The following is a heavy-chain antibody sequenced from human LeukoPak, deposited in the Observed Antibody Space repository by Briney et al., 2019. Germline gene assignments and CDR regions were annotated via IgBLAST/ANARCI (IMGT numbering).Heavy chain of an antibody. CDR1: GGSISNTNYY. CDR3: ARASYSYDINGWVPFDY. Sequence: SQTLSLTCTVSGGSISNTNYYWSWIRQAAGKGLEWIGHIYSSESTHYNPSLKSRVTISIQKSTNQFSLKLTSVTAADTAVYYCARASYSYDINGWVPFDYWGQGTLVTVSS. V-gene: IGHV4-61*09. CDR2: IYSSEST. J-gene: IGHJ4*02. D-gene: IGHD3-22*01.